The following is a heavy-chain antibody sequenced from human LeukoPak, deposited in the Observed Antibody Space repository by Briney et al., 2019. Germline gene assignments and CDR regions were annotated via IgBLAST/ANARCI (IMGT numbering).Heavy chain of an antibody. CDR1: GLSFSSYG. CDR3: AKLALDSGGSGSYSSFDY. CDR2: IQYDGSNK. V-gene: IGHV3-30*02. D-gene: IGHD3-10*01. Sequence: GGSLRLSCAASGLSFSSYGMHWVRKAPGKGLEWVAFIQYDGSNKFYADSVKGRFTISRDNSKNTLYLQMNSLRAEDTAVYYCAKLALDSGGSGSYSSFDYWGQGTLVTVSS. J-gene: IGHJ4*02.